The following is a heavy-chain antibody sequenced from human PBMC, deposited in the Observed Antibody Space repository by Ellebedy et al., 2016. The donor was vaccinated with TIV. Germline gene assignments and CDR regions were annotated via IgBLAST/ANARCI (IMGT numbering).Heavy chain of an antibody. V-gene: IGHV3-21*01. CDR3: ARDRHYGPAASYNSFDP. CDR2: ISSSSTYK. Sequence: GESLKISCAASGFSFSLYTMNWVRQAPGKGLEWVSSISSSSTYKLYADSVKGRFTISRDNAKDSLFLQMNSLSAEDTAVYFCARDRHYGPAASYNSFDPWGQGTLVTVSS. J-gene: IGHJ5*02. D-gene: IGHD3-10*01. CDR1: GFSFSLYT.